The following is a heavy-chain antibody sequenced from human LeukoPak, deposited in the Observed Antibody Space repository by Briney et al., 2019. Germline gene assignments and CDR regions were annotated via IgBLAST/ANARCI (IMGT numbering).Heavy chain of an antibody. D-gene: IGHD6-13*01. CDR2: ISGSGGST. Sequence: GGSLRLSCAASGFTFSSYAMNWVRQAPGKGLEWVSTISGSGGSTYYADSVKGRFTISRDNSKNTLYLQMNSLRAEDTAVYYCAKTPHHKSSSWYGGEFYYYYGMDVWGQGTTVTVSS. CDR1: GFTFSSYA. V-gene: IGHV3-23*01. J-gene: IGHJ6*02. CDR3: AKTPHHKSSSWYGGEFYYYYGMDV.